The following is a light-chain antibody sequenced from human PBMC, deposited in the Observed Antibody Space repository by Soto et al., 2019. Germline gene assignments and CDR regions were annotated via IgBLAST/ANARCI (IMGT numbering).Light chain of an antibody. CDR1: SSNIGNNY. CDR2: DNN. V-gene: IGLV1-51*01. CDR3: GTWDSSLSAWV. Sequence: QSALTQPPSVSAAPGRTVTISCSGSSSNIGNNYVSWYQQFPGTAPQLLIYDNNKRPSGIPDRFSGSKSGTSATLGITGLQTGDEADYYCGTWDSSLSAWVFGGGTKLTVL. J-gene: IGLJ3*02.